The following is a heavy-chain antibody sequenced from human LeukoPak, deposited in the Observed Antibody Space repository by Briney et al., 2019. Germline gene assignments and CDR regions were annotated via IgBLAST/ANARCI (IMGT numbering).Heavy chain of an antibody. J-gene: IGHJ4*02. CDR2: TSGSGGST. Sequence: GGSLTLSCAASGFTFSSYAMSWVRQAPGKGLEWVSATSGSGGSTYYADSVKGRFTISRDNSKNTLYLQMNSLRAEDTAVYYCAKDLSGYDSPTYLDYWGQGTLVTVSS. CDR1: GFTFSSYA. CDR3: AKDLSGYDSPTYLDY. D-gene: IGHD5-12*01. V-gene: IGHV3-23*01.